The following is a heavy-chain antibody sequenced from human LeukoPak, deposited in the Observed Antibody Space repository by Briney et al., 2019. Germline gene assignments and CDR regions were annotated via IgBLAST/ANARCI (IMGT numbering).Heavy chain of an antibody. CDR2: ISDTGATK. D-gene: IGHD6-19*01. J-gene: IGHJ4*02. V-gene: IGHV3-48*01. CDR1: GFSFSTYS. Sequence: GGSLRLSCAASGFSFSTYSMSWVRQAPGKGLEWVSVISDTGATKFYADSVKGRFTISRDNAKNSLYLQMNSLRAEDTAVYYCARLYSSGWYSVWDYWGQGTLVTVSS. CDR3: ARLYSSGWYSVWDY.